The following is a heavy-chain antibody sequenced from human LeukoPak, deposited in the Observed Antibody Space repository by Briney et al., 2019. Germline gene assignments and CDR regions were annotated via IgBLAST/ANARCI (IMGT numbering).Heavy chain of an antibody. Sequence: SVKVSCKASGGTFSSYAISWVRQAPGQGLEWMGGIIPIFGTANYAQKFQGRVTITADESTSTAYMELSSLRSEDTAVYYCARDKEDILTVYQGYSYYVMDVWGKGTTVTVSS. V-gene: IGHV1-69*01. D-gene: IGHD3-9*01. J-gene: IGHJ6*04. CDR3: ARDKEDILTVYQGYSYYVMDV. CDR1: GGTFSSYA. CDR2: IIPIFGTA.